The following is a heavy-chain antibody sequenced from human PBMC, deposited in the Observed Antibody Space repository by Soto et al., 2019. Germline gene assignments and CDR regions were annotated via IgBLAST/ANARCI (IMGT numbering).Heavy chain of an antibody. V-gene: IGHV3-66*01. J-gene: IGHJ6*02. Sequence: PGGSLRLSCAASGFDASVNFMTWVRQAPGRGLEWVSVINNAGTTFYADSVKGRFTISGDKSKNTLYLQMNSLKVEDTAIYYFVRENYYYGMDVWGQGTAVTVSS. CDR2: INNAGTT. CDR3: VRENYYYGMDV. CDR1: GFDASVNF.